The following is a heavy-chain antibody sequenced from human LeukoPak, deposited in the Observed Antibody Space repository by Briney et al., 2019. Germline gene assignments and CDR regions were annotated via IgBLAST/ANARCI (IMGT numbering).Heavy chain of an antibody. Sequence: SQTLSLTCTVSGGSISSGGYYWSWIRQPPGEGLEWIGYIYHSGSTYYNPSLKSRVTISVDRSKNQFSLKLSSVTAADTAVYYCASEGARDAFDIWGQGTMVTVSS. V-gene: IGHV4-30-2*01. CDR1: GGSISSGGYY. CDR3: ASEGARDAFDI. CDR2: IYHSGST. J-gene: IGHJ3*02. D-gene: IGHD1-26*01.